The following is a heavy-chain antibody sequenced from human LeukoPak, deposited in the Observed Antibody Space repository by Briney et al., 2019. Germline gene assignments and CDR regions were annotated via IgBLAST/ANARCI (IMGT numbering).Heavy chain of an antibody. J-gene: IGHJ4*02. CDR1: GFTFSNSA. Sequence: SVKVSCKTSGFTFSNSAMQWVRQARGQRLEWIGWIIVGSGRTHYAQNLQERITITRDMSTNTAYMELSSLRSEDTAVYYCAAELYSGTYGRCCSFAFWGQGTQVTVSS. V-gene: IGHV1-58*02. CDR2: IIVGSGRT. D-gene: IGHD1-26*01. CDR3: AAELYSGTYGRCCSFAF.